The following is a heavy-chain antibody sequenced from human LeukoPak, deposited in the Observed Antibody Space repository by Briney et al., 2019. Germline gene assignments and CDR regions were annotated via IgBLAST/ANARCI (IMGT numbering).Heavy chain of an antibody. Sequence: GGSLRLSCAASGFTFSNYWMSWVRQAPGKGLEWVANIKQDGSEKYYVDSVKGRFTISRDNAKNSLYPQMNSLRAEDTAVYYCAREEYGDHLWWGQGTLVTVSS. CDR1: GFTFSNYW. J-gene: IGHJ4*02. V-gene: IGHV3-7*01. CDR3: AREEYGDHLW. CDR2: IKQDGSEK. D-gene: IGHD4-17*01.